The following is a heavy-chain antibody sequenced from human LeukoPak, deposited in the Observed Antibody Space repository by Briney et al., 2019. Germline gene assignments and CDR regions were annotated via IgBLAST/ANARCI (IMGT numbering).Heavy chain of an antibody. CDR1: GDSLNTYY. J-gene: IGHJ5*02. Sequence: SESLSLTCTVSGDSLNTYYWTWIRQPPGKELEWIGFVASSGTSNYNPSLKSRVSISIDTSKNQFPLALTSVTPADTAVYYCARVVRGVVTSNWFDPWGQGTLVSVST. CDR2: VASSGTS. V-gene: IGHV4-59*01. D-gene: IGHD2-21*02. CDR3: ARVVRGVVTSNWFDP.